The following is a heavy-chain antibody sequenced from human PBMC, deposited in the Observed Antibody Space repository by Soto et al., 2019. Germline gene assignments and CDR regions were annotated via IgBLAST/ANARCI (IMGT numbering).Heavy chain of an antibody. J-gene: IGHJ5*02. CDR3: AKSRITGTPAEFDP. Sequence: PGGSMRLSCAASGFTFSSYAMRWVRQAQGKGLEWVSAISGSGGSTYYADSVKGRFTISRDNSKNTLYLQMNSLRAEDTAVYYCAKSRITGTPAEFDPWGQGTLVTVSS. CDR2: ISGSGGST. D-gene: IGHD1-20*01. V-gene: IGHV3-23*01. CDR1: GFTFSSYA.